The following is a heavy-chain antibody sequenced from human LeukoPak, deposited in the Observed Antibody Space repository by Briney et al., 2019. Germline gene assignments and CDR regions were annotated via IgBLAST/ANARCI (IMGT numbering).Heavy chain of an antibody. CDR3: AKDHFDY. CDR1: GFTFDDYG. V-gene: IGHV3-43D*04. CDR2: ITWDGVTT. Sequence: GGSLRLSCAASGFTFDDYGMHWVRQAPGKGLEWVSLITWDGVTTYYADSVQGRFTISRDNSKNSLYLQMNSLRAEDTAVYYCAKDHFDYWGQGTLVTVSS. J-gene: IGHJ4*02.